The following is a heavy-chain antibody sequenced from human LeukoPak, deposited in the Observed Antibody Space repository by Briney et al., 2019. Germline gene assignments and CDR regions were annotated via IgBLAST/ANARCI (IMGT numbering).Heavy chain of an antibody. J-gene: IGHJ4*02. CDR2: ISASGDST. CDR1: GFTFSSYA. Sequence: GGSLRLSCAASGFTFSSYAMGWARQAPGKGPEWVSTISASGDSTYYADSVKGRFTISRDISRNTLYVQMNSLRAEDTAVYYCARYIRSPLYYFDYWGRGTLVTVSS. CDR3: ARYIRSPLYYFDY. V-gene: IGHV3-23*01. D-gene: IGHD1-1*01.